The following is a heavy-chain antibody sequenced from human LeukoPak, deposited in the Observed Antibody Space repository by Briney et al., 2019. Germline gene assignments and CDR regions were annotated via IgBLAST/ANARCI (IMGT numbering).Heavy chain of an antibody. CDR1: GGTFSSYA. V-gene: IGHV1-69*04. CDR3: ASEYCSSTSCYLTGLGAFDI. CDR2: IIPILGIA. D-gene: IGHD2-2*01. J-gene: IGHJ3*02. Sequence: ASVKVSCKAPGGTFSSYAISWVRQAPGQGLEWMGRIIPILGIANYAQKFQGRVTITADKSTSTAYMELSSLRSEDTAVYYCASEYCSSTSCYLTGLGAFDIWGQGTMVTVSS.